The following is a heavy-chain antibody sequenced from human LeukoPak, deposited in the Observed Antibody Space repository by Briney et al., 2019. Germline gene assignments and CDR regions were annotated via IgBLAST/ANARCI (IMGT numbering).Heavy chain of an antibody. CDR2: ISYDGSNK. CDR3: AKDGNLVY. D-gene: IGHD1-26*01. V-gene: IGHV3-30*18. CDR1: GFTFSSYG. J-gene: IGHJ4*02. Sequence: PGRSLRLSCAASGFTFSSYGMHWVRQAPGKGLEWVAVISYDGSNKYYADSVKGRFTISRDNSKNTLYLQMNSLRAEDTAVYYCAKDGNLVYWGRGTLVTVPS.